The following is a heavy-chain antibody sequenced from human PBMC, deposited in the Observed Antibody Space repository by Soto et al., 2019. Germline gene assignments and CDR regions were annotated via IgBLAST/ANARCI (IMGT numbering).Heavy chain of an antibody. J-gene: IGHJ4*02. CDR1: GGSISSGGYY. V-gene: IGHV4-31*03. D-gene: IGHD6-13*01. CDR2: IYYSGST. CDR3: ASLPASSSWYYFDY. Sequence: PSETLSRTCTVSGGSISSGGYYWSWIRQHPGKGLEWIGYIYYSGSTYYNPSLKSRVTISVDTSKNQFSLKLSSVTAADTAVYYCASLPASSSWYYFDYWGQGTLVTVSS.